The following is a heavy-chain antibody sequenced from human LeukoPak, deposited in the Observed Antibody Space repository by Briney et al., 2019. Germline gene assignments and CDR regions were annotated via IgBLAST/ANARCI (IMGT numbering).Heavy chain of an antibody. Sequence: GGSLRLSCAASGFIFSSYWMAWVRQAPGKGLEWVANIKEDGSDKNYVDSVKGRFTISRDNSKNTLYLQMNSLRAEDAAVYYCAKAGSYAKINAFDIWGQGTMVTVSS. D-gene: IGHD2-2*01. CDR1: GFIFSSYW. V-gene: IGHV3-7*03. CDR3: AKAGSYAKINAFDI. CDR2: IKEDGSDK. J-gene: IGHJ3*02.